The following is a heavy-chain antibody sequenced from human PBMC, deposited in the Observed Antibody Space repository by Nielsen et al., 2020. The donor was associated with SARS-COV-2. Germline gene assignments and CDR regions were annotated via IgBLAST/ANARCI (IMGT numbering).Heavy chain of an antibody. V-gene: IGHV5-10-1*01. Sequence: GGSLRLSCKGSGYSFSSYWITCVRQMPGKGLEWMGRINPSDSYTNYSPSFQGHVTISADKSISTAYLQWSSLKASDTAMYYCARQGSGGVGFDYWGQGTLVTVSS. CDR1: GYSFSSYW. D-gene: IGHD6-19*01. CDR2: INPSDSYT. CDR3: ARQGSGGVGFDY. J-gene: IGHJ4*02.